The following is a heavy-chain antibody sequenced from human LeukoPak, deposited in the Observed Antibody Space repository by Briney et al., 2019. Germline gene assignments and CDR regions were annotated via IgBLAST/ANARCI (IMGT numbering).Heavy chain of an antibody. V-gene: IGHV3-7*01. CDR3: ARDFHYSTLDY. D-gene: IGHD6-13*01. Sequence: PGGSLRLSCAASGFTFSSSWMDWVRQAPGKGLEWVAKIRPDGSQTYHVDSVKGRFTISRDNAKNSLFLQMNSLRAEDTAVYYCARDFHYSTLDYWGQGILVTVTS. CDR1: GFTFSSSW. J-gene: IGHJ4*02. CDR2: IRPDGSQT.